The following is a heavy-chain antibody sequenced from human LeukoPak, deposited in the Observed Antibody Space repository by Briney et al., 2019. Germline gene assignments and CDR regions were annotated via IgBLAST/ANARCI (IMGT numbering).Heavy chain of an antibody. D-gene: IGHD4-17*01. CDR1: GFTFSSYA. Sequence: GGSLRLSCAASGFTFSSYAMSWVRQAPGKGLEWVSAISGSGGSTYYADSVKDRFTISRDNSKNTVYLQMESLRAEDTAVYFCARDRDYPRDQFDYWGQGTLVTVSS. J-gene: IGHJ4*02. V-gene: IGHV3-23*01. CDR2: ISGSGGST. CDR3: ARDRDYPRDQFDY.